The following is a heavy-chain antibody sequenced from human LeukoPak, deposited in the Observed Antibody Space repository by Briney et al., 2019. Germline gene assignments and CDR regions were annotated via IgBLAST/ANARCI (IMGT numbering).Heavy chain of an antibody. D-gene: IGHD4-17*01. V-gene: IGHV4-34*01. CDR3: ARTADYGDYGYYYYMDV. Sequence: PSETLSLTCAVYGGSFSGYYWSWIRQPPGKGLEWIGEINHSGSTNYNPSLKSRVTISVDTSKNQFSLKLSSVTAADTAVYYCARTADYGDYGYYYYMDVWGKGTTVTVSS. CDR2: INHSGST. CDR1: GGSFSGYY. J-gene: IGHJ6*03.